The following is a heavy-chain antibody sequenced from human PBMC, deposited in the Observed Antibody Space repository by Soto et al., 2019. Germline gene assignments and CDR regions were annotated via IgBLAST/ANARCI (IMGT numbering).Heavy chain of an antibody. Sequence: EVQLLESGGGLVQPGGSLRLSCAASGFTFSSYAMSWVRQAPGKGLEWVSAISGSGGSTYYADSVKGRFTISRDNSKNTLYLQMNSLRAEDTAVYYCAKETPDGLEWLLQRFGYYYYGMDVWGQGTTVTVSS. CDR3: AKETPDGLEWLLQRFGYYYYGMDV. CDR1: GFTFSSYA. V-gene: IGHV3-23*01. J-gene: IGHJ6*02. CDR2: ISGSGGST. D-gene: IGHD3-3*01.